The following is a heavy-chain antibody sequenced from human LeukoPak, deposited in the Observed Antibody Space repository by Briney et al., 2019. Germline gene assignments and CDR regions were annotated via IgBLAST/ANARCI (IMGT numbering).Heavy chain of an antibody. CDR3: ATDQVGATMRATDY. CDR2: FDPEDGET. Sequence: ASVKVSCKVSGYTLTELSMHWVRQAPGKGLEWMGGFDPEDGETIYAQKFQGRVTMTEDTSTDTAYMELSSLRSEDTAVYYCATDQVGATMRATDYWGRGTLVTVSS. CDR1: GYTLTELS. D-gene: IGHD1-26*01. V-gene: IGHV1-24*01. J-gene: IGHJ4*02.